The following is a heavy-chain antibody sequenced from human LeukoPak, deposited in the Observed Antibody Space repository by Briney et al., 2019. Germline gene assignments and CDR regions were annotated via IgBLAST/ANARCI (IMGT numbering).Heavy chain of an antibody. J-gene: IGHJ6*03. CDR2: ISGSGGHT. CDR1: GITLSSHA. V-gene: IGHV3-23*01. Sequence: PGGSLRLSCAASGITLSSHAMSWVRQAPGKGLEWVSLISGSGGHTYYRDSVKGRFTISRDNSTNRLYLQMNSLRPEDTAVYYCAKGGAATMRDGYNYYCYYMEVWGRGTTVTVSS. D-gene: IGHD5-24*01. CDR3: AKGGAATMRDGYNYYCYYMEV.